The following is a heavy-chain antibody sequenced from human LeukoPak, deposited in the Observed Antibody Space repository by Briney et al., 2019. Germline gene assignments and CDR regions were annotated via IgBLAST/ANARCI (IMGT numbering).Heavy chain of an antibody. Sequence: SETLSLTCAVYGGSFSGYYWGWIRQPPGKGLEWIGEINHSGSTNYNPSLKSRVTISVDTSRNQFSLKLSSVTAADTAVYYCARAPPGAGDFYWYFDLWGRGTLVTVSS. CDR3: ARAPPGAGDFYWYFDL. CDR2: INHSGST. CDR1: GGSFSGYY. D-gene: IGHD4-17*01. J-gene: IGHJ2*01. V-gene: IGHV4-34*01.